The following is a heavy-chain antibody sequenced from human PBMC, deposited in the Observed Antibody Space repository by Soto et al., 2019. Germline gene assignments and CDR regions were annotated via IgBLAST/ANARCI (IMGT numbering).Heavy chain of an antibody. V-gene: IGHV3-23*01. CDR1: GFTFSSYA. CDR2: ISGSGGST. J-gene: IGHJ6*03. D-gene: IGHD1-1*01. Sequence: GSLRLSCAASGFTFSSYAMSWVRQAPGKGLEWVSAISGSGGSTYYADSVKGRFTISRDNSKNTLYLQMNSLRAEDTAVYYCAKDNSGWDYYYYYMDVWGKGTTVTVSS. CDR3: AKDNSGWDYYYYYMDV.